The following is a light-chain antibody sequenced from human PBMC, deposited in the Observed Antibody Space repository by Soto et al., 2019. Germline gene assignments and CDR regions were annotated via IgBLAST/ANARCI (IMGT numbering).Light chain of an antibody. CDR2: WAS. J-gene: IGKJ1*01. Sequence: DIVMTQSPDSLAVSLGERATINCKSSQSVLYSSNNKNYLAWYQHKPGQPLKLLIYWASTRDSGVPDRFSGSGSGTDFALTISSLQAEDVAVYYCQQYYTPPWTFGKGTRVEI. V-gene: IGKV4-1*01. CDR3: QQYYTPPWT. CDR1: QSVLYSSNNKNY.